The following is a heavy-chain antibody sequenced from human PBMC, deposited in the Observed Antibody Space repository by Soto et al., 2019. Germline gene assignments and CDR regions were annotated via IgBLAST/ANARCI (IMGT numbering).Heavy chain of an antibody. CDR1: GNTFASHG. CDR2: ISGFNGQT. D-gene: IGHD3-10*01. V-gene: IGHV1-18*01. J-gene: IGHJ4*02. Sequence: ASVKVSCKASGNTFASHGFSWVRQAPGQGLEWMGWISGFNGQTNYALKFQGRVTLTTDASTSTAYMELRSLRSDDTAVYFCARVDPRGVAVVRDYWGQGTLVTVSS. CDR3: ARVDPRGVAVVRDY.